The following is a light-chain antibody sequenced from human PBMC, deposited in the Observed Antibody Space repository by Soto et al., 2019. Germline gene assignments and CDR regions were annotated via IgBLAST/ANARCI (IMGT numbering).Light chain of an antibody. CDR2: GAS. V-gene: IGKV3-15*01. CDR1: QSVGSN. CDR3: MHYNDWTPTWT. Sequence: EIVMTQSPATLSVSPGERATLSCRASQSVGSNLAWYQQKPGQAPRLLIYGASKRATGIPARFSGSRSGTEFTLTISSLQSEYFVVYYCMHYNDWTPTWTFGQGTKVDIK. J-gene: IGKJ1*01.